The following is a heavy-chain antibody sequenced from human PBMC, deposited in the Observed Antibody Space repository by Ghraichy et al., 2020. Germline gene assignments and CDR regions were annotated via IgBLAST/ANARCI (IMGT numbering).Heavy chain of an antibody. D-gene: IGHD3-10*01. Sequence: SETLSLTCTVSGGSISSSSYYWGWIRQPPGKGLEWIGSIYYSGSTYYNPSLKSRVTISVDTSKNQFSLKLSSVTAADTAVYYCARDMVRGGKPKRYYFDYWGQGTLVTVSS. CDR3: ARDMVRGGKPKRYYFDY. CDR1: GGSISSSSYY. J-gene: IGHJ4*02. V-gene: IGHV4-39*07. CDR2: IYYSGST.